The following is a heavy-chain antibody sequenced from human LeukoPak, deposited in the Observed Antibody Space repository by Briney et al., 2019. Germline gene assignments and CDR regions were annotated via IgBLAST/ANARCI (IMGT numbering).Heavy chain of an antibody. J-gene: IGHJ4*02. CDR3: ARDYYDSSGYYYFDY. CDR1: GGSISSYY. D-gene: IGHD3-22*01. Sequence: SETLSLTCTVSGGSISSYYWGWIRQSPGKGLEWIGSIYYSGSTYYNPSLRSRATISVDTSKKQFSLNLSSVTAADTAVYYCARDYYDSSGYYYFDYWGQGTLVTVSS. CDR2: IYYSGST. V-gene: IGHV4-39*07.